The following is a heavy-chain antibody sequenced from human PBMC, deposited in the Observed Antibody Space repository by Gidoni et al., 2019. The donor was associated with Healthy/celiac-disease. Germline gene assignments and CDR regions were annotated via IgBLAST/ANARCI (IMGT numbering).Heavy chain of an antibody. CDR3: ARQYSSGWYVHFDY. D-gene: IGHD6-19*01. Sequence: GLEWIGEINHSGSTNYNPSLKSRVTISVDTSKNQFSLKLSSVTAADTAVYYCARQYSSGWYVHFDYWGQGTLVTVSS. J-gene: IGHJ4*02. CDR2: INHSGST. V-gene: IGHV4-34*01.